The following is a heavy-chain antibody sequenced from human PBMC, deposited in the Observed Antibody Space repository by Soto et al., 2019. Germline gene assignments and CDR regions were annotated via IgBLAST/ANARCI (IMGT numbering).Heavy chain of an antibody. J-gene: IGHJ4*02. CDR2: IYYSGST. CDR1: GGSISSGGYY. Sequence: PSETLSLTCTVSGGSISSGGYYWSWIRQHPGKGLEWIGYIYYSGSTYYNPSLKSRVTISVDTSKNQFSLKLSSVTAADTAVYYCARGYYDILTGYPRPASFDYWGQGTLVTVSS. V-gene: IGHV4-31*03. D-gene: IGHD3-9*01. CDR3: ARGYYDILTGYPRPASFDY.